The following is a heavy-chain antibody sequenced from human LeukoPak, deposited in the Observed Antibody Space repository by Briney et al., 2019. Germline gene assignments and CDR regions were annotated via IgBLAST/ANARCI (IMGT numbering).Heavy chain of an antibody. CDR2: ISGSGGST. V-gene: IGHV3-23*01. CDR1: GFTFSSYA. Sequence: GGSLRLSWAASGFTFSSYAMSWVRQAPGKGLEWVSAISGSGGSTYYADSVKGRFTISKDNSKNMLYLQMNSLRAEDTAVSYCAKEGLRPYDYDQHWFDPWGQGTLVTVSS. CDR3: AKEGLRPYDYDQHWFDP. J-gene: IGHJ5*02. D-gene: IGHD3-22*01.